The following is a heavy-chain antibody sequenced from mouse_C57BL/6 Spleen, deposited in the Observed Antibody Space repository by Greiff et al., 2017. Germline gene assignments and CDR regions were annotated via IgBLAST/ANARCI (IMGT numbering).Heavy chain of an antibody. D-gene: IGHD2-5*01. V-gene: IGHV8-12*01. CDR3: ARSPYYSIYYAMDY. CDR2: IYWDDDK. CDR1: GFSLSTSGMG. J-gene: IGHJ4*01. Sequence: QVQLKESGPGILQSSQTLSLTCSFSGFSLSTSGMGVSWIRQPSGKGLEWLAHIYWDDDKRYNPSLKSRLTISKDTSRNQVFLKITSVDTADTATYYCARSPYYSIYYAMDYWGQGTSVTVSS.